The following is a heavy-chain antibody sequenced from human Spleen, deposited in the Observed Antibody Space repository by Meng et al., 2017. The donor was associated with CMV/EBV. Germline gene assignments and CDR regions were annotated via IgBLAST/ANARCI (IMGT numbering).Heavy chain of an antibody. CDR1: GFTFSSYG. Sequence: GGSLRLSCAASGFTFSSYGMHWVRQAPGKGLEWVAVISYDGSNKYYADSVKGRFTISRDNSNNTLYLQMNSLRAEDTGVYYCARGYCSGGSCYFLYYYYAMDVWGQGTTVTVSS. D-gene: IGHD2-15*01. J-gene: IGHJ6*02. CDR2: ISYDGSNK. CDR3: ARGYCSGGSCYFLYYYYAMDV. V-gene: IGHV3-30*19.